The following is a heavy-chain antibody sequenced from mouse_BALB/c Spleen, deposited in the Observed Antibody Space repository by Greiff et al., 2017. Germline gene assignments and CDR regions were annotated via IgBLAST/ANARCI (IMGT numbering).Heavy chain of an antibody. CDR2: ISDGGSYT. V-gene: IGHV5-4*02. CDR3: ARDRDYSYFAY. J-gene: IGHJ3*01. D-gene: IGHD2-13*01. Sequence: EVKLMESGGGLVKPGGSLKLSCAASGFTFSDYYMYWVRQTPEKRLEWVATISDGGSYTYYPDSVKGRFTISRDNAKNNLYLQMSSLKSEDTAMYYCARDRDYSYFAYWGQGTLVTVSA. CDR1: GFTFSDYY.